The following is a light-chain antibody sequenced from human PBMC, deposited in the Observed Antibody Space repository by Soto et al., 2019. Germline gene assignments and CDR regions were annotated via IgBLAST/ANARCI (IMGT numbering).Light chain of an antibody. CDR3: QSYDSSLSALV. V-gene: IGLV1-40*01. Sequence: QPVLTQPPSVSGAPGQRVTISCTGSSSNIGVGYDVQWYQQLPGTAPKLLISANSNRPSGVPDRFSGSKSGTSASLAITGLQAEDEADYYCQSYDSSLSALVFGTGTKLTVL. CDR1: SSNIGVGYD. J-gene: IGLJ1*01. CDR2: ANS.